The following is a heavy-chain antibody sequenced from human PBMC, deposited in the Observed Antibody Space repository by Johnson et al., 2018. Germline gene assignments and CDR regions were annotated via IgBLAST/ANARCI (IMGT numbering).Heavy chain of an antibody. CDR2: VTWNSDSI. V-gene: IGHV3-9*01. D-gene: IGHD7-27*01. CDR1: GFTFGAYT. CDR3: ARGNWGYAFDI. Sequence: VQLVQSGGDLVQPGRSLRLSCAASGFTFGAYTIHWVRQVPGKGLEWVSGVTWNSDSIDYAGSVRGHFTISRDNAKNSLCLQMDSLRVEETAFYYCARGNWGYAFDIWGQGTMVTVSS. J-gene: IGHJ3*02.